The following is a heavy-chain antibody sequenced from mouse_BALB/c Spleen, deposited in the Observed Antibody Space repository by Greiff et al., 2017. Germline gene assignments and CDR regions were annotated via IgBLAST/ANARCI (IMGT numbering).Heavy chain of an antibody. CDR2: INPYNGDT. D-gene: IGHD2-1*01. CDR1: GYSFTGYF. V-gene: IGHV1-37*01. CDR3: GSDGNYVSYYAMDY. J-gene: IGHJ4*01. Sequence: VQLQQSGPELVKPGASVRISCKASGYSFTGYFMNWVKQSPGKSLEWIGRINPYNGDTFYNQKFKGKATLTVDKSSSTAHMELLSLTSEDSAVYYCGSDGNYVSYYAMDYWGQGTSVTVSS.